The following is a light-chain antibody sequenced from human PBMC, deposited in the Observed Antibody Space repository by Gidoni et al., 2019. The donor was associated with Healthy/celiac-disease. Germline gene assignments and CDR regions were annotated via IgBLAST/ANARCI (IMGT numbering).Light chain of an antibody. J-gene: IGLJ2*01. V-gene: IGLV1-44*01. CDR3: AAWDDSLNGVV. CDR2: SNN. CDR1: SSNIGSNT. Sequence: QSVLTQPPSASGPPGQGVTIPCSGSSSNIGSNTVNWYQQLPGTAPKLLIYSNNQRPSGVPDRFSGSKSGTSASLAISGLQSEDEADYYCAAWDDSLNGVVFGGGTKLTVL.